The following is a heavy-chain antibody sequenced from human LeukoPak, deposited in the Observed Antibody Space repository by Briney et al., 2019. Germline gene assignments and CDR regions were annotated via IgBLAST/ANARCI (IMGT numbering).Heavy chain of an antibody. CDR3: ATASGRSFWLDP. CDR1: GGSIGTLY. J-gene: IGHJ5*02. Sequence: PSETLSLTCIVSGGSIGTLYWNWIRQVPGKGLEWIGFIDYHGNTKYNPSLKSRVTMSAYTSVDQVSLRLTSVTAADTAIYFCATASGRSFWLDPWGQGRLVTVSS. D-gene: IGHD2-15*01. V-gene: IGHV4-59*11. CDR2: IDYHGNT.